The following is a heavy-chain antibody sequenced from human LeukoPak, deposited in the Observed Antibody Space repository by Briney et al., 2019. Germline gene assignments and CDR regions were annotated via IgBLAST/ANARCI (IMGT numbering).Heavy chain of an antibody. Sequence: GGSLRLSCAASGFTFSSYWMNWVRQAPGKGLEWVANIKQDGSEIYYVDSVKGRFTISRDNAKNSLYLQMNSLRAEDTAVYYCARVGITGTTAFDYWGQGTLVTVSS. D-gene: IGHD1-7*01. CDR1: GFTFSSYW. V-gene: IGHV3-7*01. CDR3: ARVGITGTTAFDY. CDR2: IKQDGSEI. J-gene: IGHJ4*02.